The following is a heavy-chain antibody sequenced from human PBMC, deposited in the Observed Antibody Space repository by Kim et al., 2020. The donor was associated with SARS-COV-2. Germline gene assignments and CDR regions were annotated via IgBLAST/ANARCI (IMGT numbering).Heavy chain of an antibody. CDR2: IHSDGRNT. D-gene: IGHD6-13*01. CDR3: MRGGCVAGTCALFDS. CDR1: GFPFSSYG. J-gene: IGHJ4*01. Sequence: GGSLRLSCSASGFPFSSYGMHWVRQAPEKGLEHVSAIHSDGRNTFYADFVKGRFSISRDNSKNTVYLQLSGLRDEDTAMYFCMRGGCVAGTCALFDSWG. V-gene: IGHV3-64D*06.